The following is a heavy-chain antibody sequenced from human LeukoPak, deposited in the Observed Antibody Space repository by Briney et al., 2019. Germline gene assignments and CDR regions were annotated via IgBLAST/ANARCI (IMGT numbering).Heavy chain of an antibody. J-gene: IGHJ4*02. V-gene: IGHV3-33*01. CDR2: IWYDGSNK. CDR1: GFTFSSYG. D-gene: IGHD3-10*01. CDR3: ASATREGTDY. Sequence: GRSLRLSCAASGFTFSSYGMHWVRQAPGKGLEWVAIIWYDGSNKYYADFVKGRFTISRDNSKNTLYLQMNSLRAEDTAVYYCASATREGTDYRGQGTLVTVSS.